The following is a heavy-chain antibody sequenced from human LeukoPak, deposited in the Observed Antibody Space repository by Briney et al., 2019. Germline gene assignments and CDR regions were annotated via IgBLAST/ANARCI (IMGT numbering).Heavy chain of an antibody. CDR1: GFTFSDYY. D-gene: IGHD6-13*01. CDR3: ARDLLGSSWTMGY. J-gene: IGHJ4*02. Sequence: PGGSLSLSCAASGFTFSDYYMSWIRQAPGKGLEWVSYISSSGSTIYYADSVKGRFTISRDNAKNSLYLQMNSLRAEDTAVYYYARDLLGSSWTMGYWGQGTLVTVSS. V-gene: IGHV3-11*01. CDR2: ISSSGSTI.